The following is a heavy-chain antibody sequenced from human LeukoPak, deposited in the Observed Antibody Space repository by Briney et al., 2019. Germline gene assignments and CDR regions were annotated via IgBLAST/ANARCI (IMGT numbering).Heavy chain of an antibody. J-gene: IGHJ4*02. D-gene: IGHD1-1*01. CDR2: IQEDGSYK. V-gene: IGHV3-7*03. CDR3: ARDSTWQLLF. Sequence: GGSLRLSCAASGFTFSRHWMTWVRQAPGKGLEWVANIQEDGSYKYYVDSVRGRITISRNNNKNPQLVKKNSLRGDDTAVYCCARDSTWQLLFWGQGTLVPLPP. CDR1: GFTFSRHW.